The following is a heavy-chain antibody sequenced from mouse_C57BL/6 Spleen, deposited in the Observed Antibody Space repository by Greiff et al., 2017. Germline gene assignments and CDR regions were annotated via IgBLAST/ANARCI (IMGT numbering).Heavy chain of an antibody. V-gene: IGHV1-26*01. D-gene: IGHD2-4*01. CDR3: ARWDYDSYYAMDY. Sequence: VQLQQSGPELVKPGASVKISCKASGYTFTDYYMNWVKQSHGKSLEWIGDINPNNGGTSYNQKFKGKATLTVDKSSSTAYMELRSLTSEDSAVYYCARWDYDSYYAMDYWGQGTSVTVSS. CDR1: GYTFTDYY. J-gene: IGHJ4*01. CDR2: INPNNGGT.